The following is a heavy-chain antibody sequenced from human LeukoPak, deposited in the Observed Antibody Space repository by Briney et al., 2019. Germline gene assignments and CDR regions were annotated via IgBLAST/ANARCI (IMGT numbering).Heavy chain of an antibody. J-gene: IGHJ4*02. CDR2: INHSGST. CDR1: GGSISSYY. CDR3: ARGRAATVTINFDY. Sequence: SETLSLTCTVSGGSISSYYWSWIRQPPGKGLEWIGEINHSGSTNYNPSLKSRVTISLDTSKNQFSLKLSSVTAADTAVYYCARGRAATVTINFDYWGQGTLVTVSS. V-gene: IGHV4-34*01. D-gene: IGHD4-11*01.